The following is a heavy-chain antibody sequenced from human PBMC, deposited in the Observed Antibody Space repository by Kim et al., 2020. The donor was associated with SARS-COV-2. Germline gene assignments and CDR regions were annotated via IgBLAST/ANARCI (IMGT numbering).Heavy chain of an antibody. D-gene: IGHD3-22*01. Sequence: ASVKVSCKASGYTFTSYAMHWVRQAPGQRLEWMGWINAGNGNTKYSQKFQGRVTITRDTSASTAYMELSSLRSEDTAVYYCARAPYYYDSSGYNWFDPWGQGTLVTVSS. CDR3: ARAPYYYDSSGYNWFDP. CDR1: GYTFTSYA. V-gene: IGHV1-3*01. J-gene: IGHJ5*02. CDR2: INAGNGNT.